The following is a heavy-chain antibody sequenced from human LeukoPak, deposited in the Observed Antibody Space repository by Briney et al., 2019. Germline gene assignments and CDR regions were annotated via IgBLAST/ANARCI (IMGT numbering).Heavy chain of an antibody. D-gene: IGHD4-17*01. V-gene: IGHV4-39*01. CDR2: IYYSGST. CDR1: GGSFCSYY. CDR3: ARHYGDHEVYYYYYYMDV. J-gene: IGHJ6*03. Sequence: SETLSLTCAVYGGSFCSYYWGWIRQPPGKGLEWIGSIYYSGSTYYNPSLKSRVTISVDTSKNQFSLKLSSVTAADTAVYYCARHYGDHEVYYYYYYMDVWGKGTTVTVSS.